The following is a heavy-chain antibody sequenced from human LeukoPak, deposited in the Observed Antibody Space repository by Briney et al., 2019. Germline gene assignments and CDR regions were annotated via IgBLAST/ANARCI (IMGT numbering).Heavy chain of an antibody. CDR2: IYYSGST. CDR1: GGSISSSSYY. V-gene: IGHV4-39*01. CDR3: ASWYYYDSSGYYWENFQH. Sequence: PSETLSLTCTVSGGSISSSSYYWGWIRQPPGKGLEWIGSIYYSGSTYYNPSLKSRVTISIDTSKNQFSLKLSSVTAADTAVYYCASWYYYDSSGYYWENFQHWGQGTLVTVSS. J-gene: IGHJ1*01. D-gene: IGHD3-22*01.